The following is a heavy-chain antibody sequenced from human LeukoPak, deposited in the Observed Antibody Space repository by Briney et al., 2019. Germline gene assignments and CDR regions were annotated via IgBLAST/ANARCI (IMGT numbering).Heavy chain of an antibody. J-gene: IGHJ3*02. Sequence: SETLSLTCTVSGGSISSGSYYWSWIRQPAGKGLEWIGRIYTSGSTNYNPSLKSRVTISVDTSKNQFSLKLSSVTAADTAVYYCARTLGLLVWTGYAFDIWGQGQMVTVSS. V-gene: IGHV4-61*02. CDR2: IYTSGST. CDR3: ARTLGLLVWTGYAFDI. D-gene: IGHD3-10*02. CDR1: GGSISSGSYY.